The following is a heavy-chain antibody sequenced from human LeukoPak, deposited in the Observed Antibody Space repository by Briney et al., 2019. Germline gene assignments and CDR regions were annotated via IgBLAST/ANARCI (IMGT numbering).Heavy chain of an antibody. Sequence: PGGSLRLSCAASGFTFSSYAMSWVRQAPGKGLEWVSAINGSGGSTYYADSVKGRFTISRDNSKNTLYLQMNSLRAEDTAVYYCAKDWGYCSSTSCYKEDAFDIWGQGTMVTVSS. J-gene: IGHJ3*02. CDR2: INGSGGST. CDR3: AKDWGYCSSTSCYKEDAFDI. D-gene: IGHD2-2*02. CDR1: GFTFSSYA. V-gene: IGHV3-23*01.